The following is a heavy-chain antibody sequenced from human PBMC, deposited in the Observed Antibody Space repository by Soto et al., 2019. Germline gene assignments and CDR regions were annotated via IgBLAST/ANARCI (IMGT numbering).Heavy chain of an antibody. CDR1: GGSIRSYC. V-gene: IGHV4-59*03. CDR3: AGGVSIVVAPRRLMDV. J-gene: IGHJ6*03. D-gene: IGHD3-22*01. Sequence: QVQLQESGPTLVKPSETLSLTCTVSGGSIRSYCWTWIRHPPEEGLEWIGCICNSGTTNYNPTLKSRVAISMDTQQNQCSLQLSSVTVAETAFYYCAGGVSIVVAPRRLMDVWGKGTTGTVSS. CDR2: ICNSGTT.